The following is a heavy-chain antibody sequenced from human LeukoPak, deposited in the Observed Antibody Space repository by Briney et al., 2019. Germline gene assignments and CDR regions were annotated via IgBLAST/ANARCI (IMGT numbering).Heavy chain of an antibody. CDR2: MYDGGAT. CDR1: GFTVSGDY. J-gene: IGHJ4*02. D-gene: IGHD5-18*01. V-gene: IGHV3-53*01. CDR3: ARVGGYSYGYAFDY. Sequence: GGSLRLSCAVSGFTVSGDYMSWVRQAPGKGLEWVSVMYDGGATYYADSVKGRFTISRDNAKNSLYLQMNSLRAEDTAVYYCARVGGYSYGYAFDYWGQGTLVTVSS.